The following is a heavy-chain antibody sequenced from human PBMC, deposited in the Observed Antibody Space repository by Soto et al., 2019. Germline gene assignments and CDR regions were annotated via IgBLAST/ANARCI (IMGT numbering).Heavy chain of an antibody. V-gene: IGHV1-58*01. CDR2: IVVGSGNT. J-gene: IGHJ6*02. D-gene: IGHD6-13*01. CDR1: GFTFTNSA. CDR3: AAEASISWPIHGMDV. Sequence: VASVKVSCKASGFTFTNSAVQWVRQARGQRLEWIGWIVVGSGNTNYAQNFEERVTITRDMSTSTAYMELSSLRSEDTAVYYCAAEASISWPIHGMDVWAQGTTVTVSS.